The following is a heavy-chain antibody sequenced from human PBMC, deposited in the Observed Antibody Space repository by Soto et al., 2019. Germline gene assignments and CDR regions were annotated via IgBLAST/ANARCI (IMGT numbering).Heavy chain of an antibody. D-gene: IGHD3-10*01. V-gene: IGHV4-59*08. CDR1: GGSISSYY. J-gene: IGHJ3*02. Sequence: SETLSLTCTVSGGSISSYYWSWIRQPPGKGLEWIGYIYYSGSTNYNPSLKSRVTISVDTSKNQFSLKLSSVTAADTAVYYCAKQFYGSGSRGAFDIWGQGTMVTVSS. CDR3: AKQFYGSGSRGAFDI. CDR2: IYYSGST.